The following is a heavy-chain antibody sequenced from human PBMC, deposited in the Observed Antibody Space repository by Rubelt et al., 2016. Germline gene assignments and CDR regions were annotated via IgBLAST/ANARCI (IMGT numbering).Heavy chain of an antibody. V-gene: IGHV3-66*01. D-gene: IGHD3-22*01. CDR2: IYSDGKT. Sequence: EVQLVESGGGLVQPGGSLRLSCAASGITVSSTYMSWVRQAPGKGLEWDSNIYSDGKTYYADSEKGRFTISRDNSKNTLFVQMNSLSVEDTAMYYFAREAGSSGRAGWFDPWGQGTLVTVSS. J-gene: IGHJ5*02. CDR3: AREAGSSGRAGWFDP. CDR1: GITVSSTY.